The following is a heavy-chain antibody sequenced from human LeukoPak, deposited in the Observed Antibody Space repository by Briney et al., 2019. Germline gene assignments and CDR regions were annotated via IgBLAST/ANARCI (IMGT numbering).Heavy chain of an antibody. CDR1: GGSISSGDYY. D-gene: IGHD4-17*01. CDR3: ARGPDYGDYADY. CDR2: IYYSGST. J-gene: IGHJ4*02. V-gene: IGHV4-30-4*01. Sequence: PSETLSLTCTVSGGSISSGDYYWRWIRQPPGKGLEWIGYIYYSGSTYYNPSLKSRVTISVDTSKNQFSLKLSSVTAADTAVYYCARGPDYGDYADYWGQGTLVTVSS.